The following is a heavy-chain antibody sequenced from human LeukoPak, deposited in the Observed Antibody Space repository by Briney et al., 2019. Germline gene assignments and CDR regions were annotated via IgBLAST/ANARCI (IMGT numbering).Heavy chain of an antibody. Sequence: SETLSLTCTASGGSISSYYWSWIRQPPGKGLEWIGYIYYSGSTNYNPSLKSRVTISVDTSKNQFSLKLSSVTAADTAVYYCARDRGYYDSSGYSDYWGQGTLVTVSS. CDR2: IYYSGST. CDR1: GGSISSYY. V-gene: IGHV4-59*01. D-gene: IGHD3-22*01. J-gene: IGHJ4*02. CDR3: ARDRGYYDSSGYSDY.